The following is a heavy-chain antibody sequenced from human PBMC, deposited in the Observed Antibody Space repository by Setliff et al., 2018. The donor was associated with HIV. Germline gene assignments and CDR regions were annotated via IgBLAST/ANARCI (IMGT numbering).Heavy chain of an antibody. CDR2: ISGYNGNT. Sequence: ASVKVSCKASGYTFINFGITWVRQAPGQGLEWVGYISGYNGNTKYAQNVQGRVTMTTDTSTSTAYMELRSLRYDDTAVYYCARDPRSGYDSDTAMVTVYYYYMDAWGKGTTVTVS. V-gene: IGHV1-18*04. CDR1: GYTFINFG. J-gene: IGHJ6*03. D-gene: IGHD5-18*01. CDR3: ARDPRSGYDSDTAMVTVYYYYMDA.